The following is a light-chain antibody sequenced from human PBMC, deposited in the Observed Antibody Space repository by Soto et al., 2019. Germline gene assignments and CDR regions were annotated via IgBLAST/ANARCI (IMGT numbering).Light chain of an antibody. CDR1: SSNIGSYY. J-gene: IGLJ2*01. V-gene: IGLV1-47*01. CDR2: MNN. Sequence: QSVLTQPPSASGTPGQRVTISCSGSSSNIGSYYVYWYQHLPGTAPKLLIYMNNQRPSGVPDRCSGSKSGTSASLAISGLRSDDEADYYCAAWDDSLSGVLFGGGTKLTVL. CDR3: AAWDDSLSGVL.